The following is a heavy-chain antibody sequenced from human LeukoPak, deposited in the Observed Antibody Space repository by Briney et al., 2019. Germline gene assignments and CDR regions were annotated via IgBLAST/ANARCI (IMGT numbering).Heavy chain of an antibody. CDR1: GGAISIYY. CDR2: IYYTGST. J-gene: IGHJ4*02. V-gene: IGHV4-59*01. CDR3: ARDVGARLPGY. D-gene: IGHD6-6*01. Sequence: PSETLSLTCSVSGGAISIYYWSWVRQPPGKELEWIGYIYYTGSTIYNPSLKGRVSMSVDTSKHQFSLHLTSVTAADTAVYYCARDVGARLPGYWGQGTLVTVSS.